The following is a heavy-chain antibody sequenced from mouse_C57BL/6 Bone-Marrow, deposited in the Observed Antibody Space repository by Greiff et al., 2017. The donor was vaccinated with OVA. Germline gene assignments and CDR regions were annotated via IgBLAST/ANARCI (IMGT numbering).Heavy chain of an antibody. Sequence: EVKLVESGGGLVQPGGSLKLSCAASGFTFSDYYMYWVRQTPEKRLEWVAYISNGGGSTYYPDTVKGRFTISRDNAKNTLYLQMSRLKSEDTAMYYCARPDYYGSSYYAMDYWGQGTSVTVSS. J-gene: IGHJ4*01. V-gene: IGHV5-12*01. CDR1: GFTFSDYY. CDR3: ARPDYYGSSYYAMDY. D-gene: IGHD1-1*01. CDR2: ISNGGGST.